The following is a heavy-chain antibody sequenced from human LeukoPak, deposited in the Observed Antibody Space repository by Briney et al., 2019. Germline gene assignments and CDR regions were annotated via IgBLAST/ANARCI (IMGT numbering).Heavy chain of an antibody. Sequence: PSETLSLICTVSGGSISSSSYYWGWIRQPPGKGLEWIGSIYYSGSTYYNPSLKSRVTISVDTSKNQFSLKLSSVTAADTAVYYCARHLNGFDPWGQGTLVTVSS. J-gene: IGHJ5*02. CDR2: IYYSGST. CDR1: GGSISSSSYY. CDR3: ARHLNGFDP. V-gene: IGHV4-39*01.